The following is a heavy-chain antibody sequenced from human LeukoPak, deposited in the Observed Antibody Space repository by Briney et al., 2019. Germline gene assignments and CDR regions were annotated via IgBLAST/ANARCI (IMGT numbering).Heavy chain of an antibody. V-gene: IGHV1-18*01. CDR2: ICAYNGNT. CDR3: ARDEQWLVRGRLTLDY. J-gene: IGHJ4*02. D-gene: IGHD6-19*01. Sequence: ASVKVSCKASGYTFTSYGISWVRQAPGQGLEWMGWICAYNGNTNYAQKLQGRVTMTTDTSTSTAYMELRSLRSDDTAVYYCARDEQWLVRGRLTLDYWGQGTLVTVSS. CDR1: GYTFTSYG.